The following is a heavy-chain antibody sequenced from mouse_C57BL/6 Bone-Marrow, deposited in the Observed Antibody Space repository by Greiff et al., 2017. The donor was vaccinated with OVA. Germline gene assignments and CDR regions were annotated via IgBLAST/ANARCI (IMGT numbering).Heavy chain of an antibody. Sequence: EVHLVESGGGLVKPVGSLKLSCAASGFTFSDYGMHWVRQAPEKGLEWVAYISSGSSTIYYADTVKGRFTISRDNAKNTLFLQMTSLRSEDTAMYYCARGYGNYAWFAYWGQGTLVTVSA. V-gene: IGHV5-17*01. CDR3: ARGYGNYAWFAY. D-gene: IGHD2-1*01. J-gene: IGHJ3*01. CDR2: ISSGSSTI. CDR1: GFTFSDYG.